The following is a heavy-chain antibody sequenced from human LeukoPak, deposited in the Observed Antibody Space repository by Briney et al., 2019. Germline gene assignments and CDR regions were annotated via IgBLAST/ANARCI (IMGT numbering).Heavy chain of an antibody. CDR1: GGSIGTGSYY. Sequence: SETLSLTCTVSGGSIGTGSYYWSWIRQPAGKGLEWIRRIYTSGSSNYNPSLKSRVTISVDTSKNQFSLKLSSVTAADTAVYYCARERIHYYDSSGYYYFDYWGQGTLVTVSS. J-gene: IGHJ4*02. V-gene: IGHV4-61*02. CDR2: IYTSGSS. CDR3: ARERIHYYDSSGYYYFDY. D-gene: IGHD3-22*01.